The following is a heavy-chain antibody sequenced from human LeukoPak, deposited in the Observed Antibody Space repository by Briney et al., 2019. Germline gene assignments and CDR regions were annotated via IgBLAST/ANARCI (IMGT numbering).Heavy chain of an antibody. CDR2: IYYSGDT. V-gene: IGHV4-30-2*01. J-gene: IGHJ4*02. CDR1: GGSISTNGYY. D-gene: IGHD3-10*01. CDR3: ARHLGYYGSGSYYDY. Sequence: SETLSLTCTVSGGSISTNGYYWSWIRQPPGKGLEWIGYIYYSGDTYYNPSLPSLKSRVTISVDRSRNQFSLKLNSVTAADTAVYYCARHLGYYGSGSYYDYWGQGTLVTVSS.